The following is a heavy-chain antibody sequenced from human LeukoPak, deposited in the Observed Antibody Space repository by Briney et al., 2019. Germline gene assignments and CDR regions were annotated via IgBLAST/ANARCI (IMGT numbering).Heavy chain of an antibody. CDR2: ISWNSGSI. Sequence: GRSLRLSCAAPGFTFDDYAMHWVRHAPGKGLEWVSGISWNSGSIGYADSVKGRFTISRDNAKNSLYLQMNSLRAEDTALYYCAKVSSVAGTLDYWGQGTLVTVSS. V-gene: IGHV3-9*01. CDR1: GFTFDDYA. CDR3: AKVSSVAGTLDY. D-gene: IGHD6-19*01. J-gene: IGHJ4*02.